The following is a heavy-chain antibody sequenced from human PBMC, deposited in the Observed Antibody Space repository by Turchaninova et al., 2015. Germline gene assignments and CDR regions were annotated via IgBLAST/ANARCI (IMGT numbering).Heavy chain of an antibody. V-gene: IGHV4-38-2*01. CDR2: IFQSGST. J-gene: IGHJ6*03. CDR1: CYSSSRGYY. CDR3: ARRTYYYYMDV. Sequence: QVQLQESGPGMVKPSETLSLPSAVACYSSSRGYYWGWIRRPPGRGRECIGSIFQSGSTYYNPSLKSRVTISIDTSKNQFSLKLSSVTAADTAVYYCARRTYYYYMDVWGKGTTVTVSS.